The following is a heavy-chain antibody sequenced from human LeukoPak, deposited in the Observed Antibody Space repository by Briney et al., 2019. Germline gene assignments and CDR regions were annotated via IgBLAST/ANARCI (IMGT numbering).Heavy chain of an antibody. CDR3: TIDYYGSGFDY. CDR2: TRNKANGYTT. D-gene: IGHD3-10*01. V-gene: IGHV3-72*01. CDR1: GFTFSDHY. J-gene: IGHJ4*02. Sequence: GGSLRLSCAASGFTFSDHYMDWVHQAPGKGLEWVGRTRNKANGYTTEYAASVKGRFTISRDDSKNSLYLQMNSLKTEDTAVYYCTIDYYGSGFDYWGQGTLVSVSS.